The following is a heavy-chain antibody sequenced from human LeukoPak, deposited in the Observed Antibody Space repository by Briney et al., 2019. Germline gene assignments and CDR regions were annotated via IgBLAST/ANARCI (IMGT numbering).Heavy chain of an antibody. CDR1: GGSISSGTYY. CDR3: AARGYIVVVPATKGGGPDNSYYFMDV. CDR2: IYTSGST. D-gene: IGHD2-2*01. J-gene: IGHJ6*03. Sequence: SQTLSLTCTVSGGSISSGTYYWSWIRQPAGKGLEWIGRIYTSGSTNYNPSLKSRVTISVDTSKNQFSLKLSSVTAADTAVYYCAARGYIVVVPATKGGGPDNSYYFMDVWGKGTTVTVSS. V-gene: IGHV4-61*02.